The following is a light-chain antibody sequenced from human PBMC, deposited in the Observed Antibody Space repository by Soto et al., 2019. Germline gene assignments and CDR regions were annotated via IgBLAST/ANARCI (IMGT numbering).Light chain of an antibody. CDR1: QSVSSSY. Sequence: EIVLTQSPCTLSLSPGERATLSSRASQSVSSSYLAWYQQKPGQAPRLLIYGASSRATGIPDRFSGSGSGTDFTLTISRLEPVDFAVYYCQQYGSSSGTFGQGTKVEIK. J-gene: IGKJ1*01. V-gene: IGKV3-20*01. CDR2: GAS. CDR3: QQYGSSSGT.